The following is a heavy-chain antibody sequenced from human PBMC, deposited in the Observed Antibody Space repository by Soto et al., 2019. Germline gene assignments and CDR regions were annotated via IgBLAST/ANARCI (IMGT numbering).Heavy chain of an antibody. J-gene: IGHJ4*02. CDR2: INNNGDNT. D-gene: IGHD3-9*01. CDR3: ARDPSTGSADY. V-gene: IGHV3-23*01. CDR1: GFTFSHFA. Sequence: EVQLLESGGDLVQPGGSLRLSCAASGFTFSHFALNWVRQAPGKGLEWISTINNNGDNTHYADSVKGRFTISRDNSTNTLYLHRNSLKADDTAVYYCARDPSTGSADYWGQGTLVTVSS.